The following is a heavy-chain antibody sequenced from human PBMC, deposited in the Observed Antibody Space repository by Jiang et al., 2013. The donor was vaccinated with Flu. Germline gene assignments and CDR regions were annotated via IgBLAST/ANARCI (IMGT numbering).Heavy chain of an antibody. V-gene: IGHV3-7*03. Sequence: RLSCAASGFTFSSYWMSWVRQAPGKGLEWVANIKQDGSEKYYVDSVKGRFTISRDNAKNSLYLQMNSLRAEDTAVYYCARRRHSGSYSLDYWGQGTLVTVSS. J-gene: IGHJ4*02. CDR2: IKQDGSEK. CDR3: ARRRHSGSYSLDY. D-gene: IGHD1-26*01. CDR1: GFTFSSYW.